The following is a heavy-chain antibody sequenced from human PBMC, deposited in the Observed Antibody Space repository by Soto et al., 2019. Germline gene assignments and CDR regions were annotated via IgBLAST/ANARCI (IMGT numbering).Heavy chain of an antibody. CDR1: GGSISSGGYY. CDR3: ARYCSSTSCYTPNFDY. Sequence: QVQLQESGPGLVKPSQTLSLTCTVSGGSISSGGYYWSWIRQHPGKGLEWIGYIYYSGSTYYNPSLKSRVTISVDTSKNQFSLKLRSVTAADTAVYYCARYCSSTSCYTPNFDYWGQGTLVTVSS. CDR2: IYYSGST. D-gene: IGHD2-2*02. J-gene: IGHJ4*02. V-gene: IGHV4-31*03.